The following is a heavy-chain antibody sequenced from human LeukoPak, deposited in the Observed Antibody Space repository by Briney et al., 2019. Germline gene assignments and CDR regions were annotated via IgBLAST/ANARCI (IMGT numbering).Heavy chain of an antibody. J-gene: IGHJ3*02. CDR1: GYTFTGYY. CDR2: INPNSGGT. V-gene: IGHV1-2*02. Sequence: ASVKVSCKASGYTFTGYYMHLVRQAPGQGLEWMGWINPNSGGTNYAQKFQGRVTMTRDTSISTAYMELSRLRSDDTAVYYCARDSELLWFGELLNAFDIWGQGTMVTVSS. CDR3: ARDSELLWFGELLNAFDI. D-gene: IGHD3-10*01.